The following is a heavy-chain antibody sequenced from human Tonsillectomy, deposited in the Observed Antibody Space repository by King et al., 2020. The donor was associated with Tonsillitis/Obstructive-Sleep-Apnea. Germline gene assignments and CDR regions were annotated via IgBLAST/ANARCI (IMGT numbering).Heavy chain of an antibody. CDR2: IRSKADGGTT. CDR3: SIQSRFSGSSYYYGMDV. Sequence: QLVQSGGGLVQPGRSLRLSCTTSGFTFGDYAVSWVRQAPGKGLEWVGFIRSKADGGTTENAASVKGRFTISSDDSKSIAYLQMNSLKTEDTAVYYCSIQSRFSGSSYYYGMDVWGQGTTVTVS. D-gene: IGHD3-22*01. V-gene: IGHV3-49*04. J-gene: IGHJ6*02. CDR1: GFTFGDYA.